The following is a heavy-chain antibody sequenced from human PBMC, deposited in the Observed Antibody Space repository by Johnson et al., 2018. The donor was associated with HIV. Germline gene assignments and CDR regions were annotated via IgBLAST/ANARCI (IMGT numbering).Heavy chain of an antibody. V-gene: IGHV3-53*01. CDR1: GFTVSSNY. Sequence: VQLVESGGGVVQPGGSLRLSCAASGFTVSSNYITWVRQAPGKGLEWVSVIYSGRSTYYADSVKGRFTISRDNSKNTLFLQMNSLRAEDTAVYYCARDRGGEDAFDIWGQGTMVTVSS. J-gene: IGHJ3*02. CDR2: IYSGRST. CDR3: ARDRGGEDAFDI. D-gene: IGHD3-16*01.